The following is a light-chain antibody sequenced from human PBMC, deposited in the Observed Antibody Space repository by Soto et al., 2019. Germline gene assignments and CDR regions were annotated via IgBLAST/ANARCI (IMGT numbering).Light chain of an antibody. J-gene: IGKJ5*01. CDR3: QQSYSTIIT. Sequence: EIQMTQSPSSVSASVGDTVTITCRASQGLKFLAWYQQKRGKAPRIXIYEATNLQSGVPPRFRGSGAGTDCTRTISSLQPEDVATYYCQQSYSTIITFGQGTRLDI. CDR2: EAT. V-gene: IGKV1-12*01. CDR1: QGLKF.